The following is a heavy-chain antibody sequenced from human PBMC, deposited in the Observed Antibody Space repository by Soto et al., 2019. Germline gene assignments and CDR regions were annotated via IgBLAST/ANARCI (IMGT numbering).Heavy chain of an antibody. CDR1: GGSISSGDFC. J-gene: IGHJ5*02. CDR2: IYYSGST. CDR3: ARAGWVRSNWFDP. D-gene: IGHD1-26*01. V-gene: IGHV4-30-4*01. Sequence: TLETLSLTCTVSGGSISSGDFCWCWIRQPPGKGLEWIGYIYYSGSTYYNPSLTSRVTISVDTSKNQFSLKLSSVTAADTAVYYCARAGWVRSNWFDPWGQGTLVTVSS.